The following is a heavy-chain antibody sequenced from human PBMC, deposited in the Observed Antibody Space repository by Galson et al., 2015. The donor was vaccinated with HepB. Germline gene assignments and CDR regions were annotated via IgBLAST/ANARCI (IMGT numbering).Heavy chain of an antibody. Sequence: SLRLSCAASGFTFSKYRMGWVRQAPGKGLEWVANIKQDGSEKYYAGSVEGRFTCSRDNAKNSLYLQMNSLRAEDTAMYYCATHHSFTHAIWGQGTMVTVSSAAVQCPSVVAQAPASLGTSGGTAAVGCLIKDYCAIKFRCGFDPWGQGTLVTVSS. J-gene: IGHJ5*02. CDR2: IKQDGSEK. CDR3: ATHHSFTHAIWGQGTMVTVSSAAVQCPSVVAQAPASLGTSGGTAAVGCLIKDYCAIKFRCGFDP. V-gene: IGHV3-7*01. D-gene: IGHD7-27*01. CDR1: GFTFSKYR.